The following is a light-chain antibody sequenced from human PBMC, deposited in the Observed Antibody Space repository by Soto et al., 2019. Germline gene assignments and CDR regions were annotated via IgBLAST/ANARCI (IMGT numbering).Light chain of an antibody. CDR3: QSYDGSLTGGEV. CDR2: SNN. J-gene: IGLJ2*01. Sequence: QSVLTQPPSVSGAPGQRVTISCTGTGSNIGAGFDVHWYQQVPGAAPKLLIYSNNIRPSGVPDRFSGSTSGTSASLAIAGLRAEDEADYYCQSYDGSLTGGEVFGGGTKLTVL. CDR1: GSNIGAGFD. V-gene: IGLV1-40*01.